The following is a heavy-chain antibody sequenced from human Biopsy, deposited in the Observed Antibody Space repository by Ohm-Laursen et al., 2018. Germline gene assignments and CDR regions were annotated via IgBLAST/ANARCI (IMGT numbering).Heavy chain of an antibody. V-gene: IGHV4-34*01. CDR3: VRGVDYYDPYHYYALGV. Sequence: DTLSLTCAVYGESFNGYYWSWIRQTPGKGLEWIGEINHSGRTNYNPSLKSRVTISVDTSKNQFSLKVRSVTAADTAVYYCVRGVDYYDPYHYYALGVWGQGTTVTVSS. CDR1: GESFNGYY. D-gene: IGHD3-22*01. J-gene: IGHJ6*02. CDR2: INHSGRT.